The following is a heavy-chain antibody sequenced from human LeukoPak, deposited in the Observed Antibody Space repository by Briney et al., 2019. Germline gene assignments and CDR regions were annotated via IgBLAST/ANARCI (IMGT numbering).Heavy chain of an antibody. Sequence: GGSLRLSCAASGFSFSSFWMHWVRQAPGKGLVWVSGIKSDGTGTSYVDSVKGRFTISRDNAKNTLDLQMNSLRAEDTAGYYCARDGGSSWYFDYWGQGTLVTVSS. CDR1: GFSFSSFW. D-gene: IGHD6-13*01. J-gene: IGHJ4*02. CDR2: IKSDGTGT. CDR3: ARDGGSSWYFDY. V-gene: IGHV3-74*01.